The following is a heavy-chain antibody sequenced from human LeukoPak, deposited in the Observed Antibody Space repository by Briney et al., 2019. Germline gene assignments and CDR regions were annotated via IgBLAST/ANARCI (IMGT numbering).Heavy chain of an antibody. CDR3: ARAVEDFYYYMDV. J-gene: IGHJ6*03. V-gene: IGHV4-59*12. CDR2: IYYSGST. D-gene: IGHD6-19*01. Sequence: SETLSLTCTVSGASISSYYWSWIRQSPGKGLEWIGYIYYSGSTNYNPSLKSRVTISVDTSKNQFSLKLRSVTAADTAVYYCARAVEDFYYYMDVWGKGTTVTVSS. CDR1: GASISSYY.